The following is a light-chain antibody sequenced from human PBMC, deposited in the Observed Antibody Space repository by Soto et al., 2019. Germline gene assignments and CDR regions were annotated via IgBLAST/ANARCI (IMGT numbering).Light chain of an antibody. V-gene: IGKV1-27*01. CDR1: QGISNF. CDR2: AAS. J-gene: IGKJ1*01. Sequence: DIQMTQSPSSLSASVGDRVTITCRASQGISNFVGWYQQKPGKVPKLLIYAASTLRSGVPSRFSGSGSGTDFTLTISSLQPEDVATYYCQKYNRAPWTFGQGTKVEIK. CDR3: QKYNRAPWT.